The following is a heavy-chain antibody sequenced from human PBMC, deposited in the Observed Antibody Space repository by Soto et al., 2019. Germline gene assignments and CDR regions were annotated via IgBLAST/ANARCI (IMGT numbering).Heavy chain of an antibody. V-gene: IGHV3-64*04. Sequence: PGGSLRLSCSASGFIFSSYAMHWVRQAPGKGLEYVSAISSNGGSTYYADSVKGRFTISRDNSKNTLYLQMNSLRAEDTAVYYCAKDRGYCSGGSCYPAMTYYYYYGMDVWGQGTTVTVSS. CDR1: GFIFSSYA. CDR2: ISSNGGST. D-gene: IGHD2-15*01. CDR3: AKDRGYCSGGSCYPAMTYYYYYGMDV. J-gene: IGHJ6*02.